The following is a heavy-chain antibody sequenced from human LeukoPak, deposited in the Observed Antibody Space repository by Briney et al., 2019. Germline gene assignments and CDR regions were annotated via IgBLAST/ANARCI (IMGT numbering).Heavy chain of an antibody. V-gene: IGHV4-34*01. CDR3: ARVPFYGDYYYYYMDV. J-gene: IGHJ6*03. CDR2: INHSGST. Sequence: SETLSLTCAVYGGSFSGYYWSWIRQPPGKGLEWIGEINHSGSTNYNPSLKSRVTISVDTSKNQFSLKLSSVTAADTAVYYRARVPFYGDYYYYYMDVWGKGTTVTVSS. CDR1: GGSFSGYY. D-gene: IGHD4-17*01.